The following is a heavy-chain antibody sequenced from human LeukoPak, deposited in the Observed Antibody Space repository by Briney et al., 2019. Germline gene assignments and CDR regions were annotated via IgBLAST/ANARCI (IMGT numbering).Heavy chain of an antibody. J-gene: IGHJ6*03. Sequence: GESPRLSCAASGFTFDDYAMNWVRQVPGRGLEWVSGINWNGRITEYADSVKDRITISRQNTKNSLYLYMNNLGGEDTALYFCARGSVQLWLRDTYYYMDVWGKGTTVTVSS. CDR3: ARGSVQLWLRDTYYYMDV. CDR2: INWNGRIT. D-gene: IGHD5-18*01. V-gene: IGHV3-20*04. CDR1: GFTFDDYA.